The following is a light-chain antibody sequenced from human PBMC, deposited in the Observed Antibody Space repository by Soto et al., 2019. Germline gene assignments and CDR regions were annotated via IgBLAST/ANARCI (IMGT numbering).Light chain of an antibody. CDR3: KKYSDWPIT. CDR1: QSINSN. Sequence: EVLMPQSPATLSVSPGDRLTLSRRASQSINSNLAWYQQQPGQANRLLIYGASTRATAVPDRFSGSGSGTDFTLTITSLQSDEFAVYFCKKYSDWPITVGNGTRLAIK. CDR2: GAS. J-gene: IGKJ5*01. V-gene: IGKV3-15*01.